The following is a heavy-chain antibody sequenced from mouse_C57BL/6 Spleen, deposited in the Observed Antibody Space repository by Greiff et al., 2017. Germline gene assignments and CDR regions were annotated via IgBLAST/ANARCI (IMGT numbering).Heavy chain of an antibody. V-gene: IGHV1-42*01. CDR1: GYSFTGYY. Sequence: VQLQQSGPELVKPGASVKISCKASGYSFTGYYMNWVKQSPEKSLEWIGEINPSTGGTTYNQKFKAKATLTVDKSSSTAYMQLKSLTSEDSAVYYCERRHYYGSSYEGYWGQGTTLTVSS. D-gene: IGHD1-1*01. CDR2: INPSTGGT. CDR3: ERRHYYGSSYEGY. J-gene: IGHJ2*01.